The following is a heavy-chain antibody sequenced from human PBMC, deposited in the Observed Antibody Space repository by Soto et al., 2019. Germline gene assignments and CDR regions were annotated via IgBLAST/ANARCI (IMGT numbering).Heavy chain of an antibody. V-gene: IGHV3-11*01. CDR2: ISYSGSTI. Sequence: QVQLVESGGGLVKPGGSLRLSCTASGFTFSDYYMSWIRQAPGKGLEWVSYISYSGSTIYYADSVKGRFTISRDNDKNSLYLQMKSLRAEDTAVYYCARVGDSITIFGVVIPNWFDPWGQGTLVTVSS. CDR1: GFTFSDYY. D-gene: IGHD3-3*01. J-gene: IGHJ5*02. CDR3: ARVGDSITIFGVVIPNWFDP.